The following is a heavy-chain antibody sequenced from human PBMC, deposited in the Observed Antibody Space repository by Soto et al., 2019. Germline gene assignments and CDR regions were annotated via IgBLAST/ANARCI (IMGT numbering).Heavy chain of an antibody. J-gene: IGHJ4*02. CDR1: GFTFSSYA. D-gene: IGHD3-10*01. CDR2: ISGSGGST. V-gene: IGHV3-23*01. CDR3: AKDPSKITMVRGVTSDFDY. Sequence: GGSLRLSCAASGFTFSSYAMSWVRQAPGKGLEWVSAISGSGGSTYYTDSVKGRFTISSDNSKNTLYLQMNSLRAEDTAVYYCAKDPSKITMVRGVTSDFDYWGQGTLVTVSS.